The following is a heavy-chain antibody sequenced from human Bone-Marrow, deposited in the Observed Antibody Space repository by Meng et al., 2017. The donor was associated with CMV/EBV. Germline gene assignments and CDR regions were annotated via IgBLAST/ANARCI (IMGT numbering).Heavy chain of an antibody. J-gene: IGHJ5*02. CDR2: INPKSGDT. V-gene: IGHV1-2*02. D-gene: IGHD2/OR15-2a*01. CDR3: AREVTSSLRGLDP. CDR1: GYTFTDDY. Sequence: ASVKVSCKAFGYTFTDDYIHWVRQAPGQGLEWIGWINPKSGDTGFAEQFQGRVTGTRDTSISTVFMDLSRLRSDDTAVYYCAREVTSSLRGLDPWGQGTRVTVYS.